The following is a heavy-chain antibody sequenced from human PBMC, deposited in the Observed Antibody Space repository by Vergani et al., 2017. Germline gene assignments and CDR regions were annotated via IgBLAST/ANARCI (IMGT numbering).Heavy chain of an antibody. Sequence: QVQVVQSGAEVKKSGASVKVSCKTSAYTFSNYYMHWVRQAPGQGLEWMGIINPSGGHTNYAQKFQGRVTMTRDTSTSTVYMELSSLRSEDTDIYYCARGDYGILTGYRYWGQGTLVTVSA. J-gene: IGHJ4*02. CDR2: INPSGGHT. CDR3: ARGDYGILTGYRY. D-gene: IGHD3-9*01. CDR1: AYTFSNYY. V-gene: IGHV1-46*03.